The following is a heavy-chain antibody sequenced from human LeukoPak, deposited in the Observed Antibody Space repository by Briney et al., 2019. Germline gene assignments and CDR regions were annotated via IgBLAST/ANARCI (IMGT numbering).Heavy chain of an antibody. D-gene: IGHD3/OR15-3a*01. CDR3: ARVTLSDSLIFDY. Sequence: PGGSLRLSCAASGFTFDDYAMHWVRHAPGQGLEWVSGISWNSGSIGYADSVKGRFTISRDNAKNSLYLQMNSLSAEDTALYYCARVTLSDSLIFDYWGQGTLVIVSA. CDR2: ISWNSGSI. V-gene: IGHV3-9*01. CDR1: GFTFDDYA. J-gene: IGHJ4*02.